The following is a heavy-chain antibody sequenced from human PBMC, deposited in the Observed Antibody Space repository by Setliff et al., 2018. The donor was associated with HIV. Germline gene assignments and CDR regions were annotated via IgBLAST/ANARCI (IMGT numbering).Heavy chain of an antibody. CDR2: INYRGNT. D-gene: IGHD5-12*01. CDR3: ATLKMATIYRDFDY. V-gene: IGHV4-59*04. Sequence: PSETLSLTCSVTGGSIINYFWGWIRMPPGKGLEWIGSINYRGNTYYNPSLKSRAAISVDTSKNQISLKLSSVTAADTAVYYCATLKMATIYRDFDYWGQGTLVTVSS. J-gene: IGHJ4*02. CDR1: GGSIINYF.